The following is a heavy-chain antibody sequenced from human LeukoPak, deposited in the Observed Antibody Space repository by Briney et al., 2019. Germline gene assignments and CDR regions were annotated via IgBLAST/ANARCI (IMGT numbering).Heavy chain of an antibody. V-gene: IGHV1-69*13. Sequence: SVKVSCKASGGTFSSYAISWVRQAPGQGLEWMGGIIPIFGTANYAQKFQGRVTITADESTSTAYMELSSLRSEDTAVYYCARVGRDAAAYGYWGQGTLVTVSS. CDR3: ARVGRDAAAYGY. D-gene: IGHD6-13*01. J-gene: IGHJ4*02. CDR2: IIPIFGTA. CDR1: GGTFSSYA.